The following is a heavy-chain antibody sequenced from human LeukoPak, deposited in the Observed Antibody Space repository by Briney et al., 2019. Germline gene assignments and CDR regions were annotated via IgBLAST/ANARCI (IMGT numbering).Heavy chain of an antibody. CDR3: AREIVFITCRPGHEGSSTSCYRHWFDP. D-gene: IGHD2-2*01. Sequence: PSETLSLTCTVSGGSISSYYWSWIRQPPGKGLEWIGYIYYSGSTYYNPSLKSRVTISVDTSKNQFSLKLSSVTAADTAVYYCAREIVFITCRPGHEGSSTSCYRHWFDPWGQGTLVTVSS. CDR1: GGSISSYY. CDR2: IYYSGST. V-gene: IGHV4-30-4*01. J-gene: IGHJ5*02.